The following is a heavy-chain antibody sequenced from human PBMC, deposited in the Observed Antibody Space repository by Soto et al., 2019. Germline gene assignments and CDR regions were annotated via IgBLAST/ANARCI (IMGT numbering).Heavy chain of an antibody. CDR2: IWYDGSNK. CDR1: GFTFSRYG. Sequence: QVQLVESGGGVVQPGRSLRLSCAASGFTFSRYGMHWVRQAPGKGLEWVAVIWYDGSNKYYADSVKGRFTISRDNSKNTLYLQMNSLRAEDTAVYYCARYCWNDCLFDYWGQGTLVTVSS. CDR3: ARYCWNDCLFDY. J-gene: IGHJ4*02. D-gene: IGHD1-1*01. V-gene: IGHV3-33*01.